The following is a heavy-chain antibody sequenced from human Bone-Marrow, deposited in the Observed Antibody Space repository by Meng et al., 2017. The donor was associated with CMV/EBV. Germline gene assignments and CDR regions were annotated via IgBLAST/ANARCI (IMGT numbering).Heavy chain of an antibody. CDR1: GLTFRSYW. CDR2: INTNGATT. Sequence: GGSLRLSCEVSGLTFRSYWMHWVRQAPGKGLFWVSRINTNGATTRYAVSVKGRFTISRDNAKNSLHLQMNSLRAEDTALYYCAKDIRRAVAGTLDYWGQGTLVTVSS. D-gene: IGHD6-19*01. V-gene: IGHV3-74*01. J-gene: IGHJ4*02. CDR3: AKDIRRAVAGTLDY.